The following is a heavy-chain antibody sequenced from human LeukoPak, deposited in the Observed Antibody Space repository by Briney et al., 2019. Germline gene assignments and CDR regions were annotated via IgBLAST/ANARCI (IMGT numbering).Heavy chain of an antibody. CDR1: GFTFSSYA. J-gene: IGHJ5*02. V-gene: IGHV3-23*01. D-gene: IGHD3-22*01. Sequence: GGSLRLSCAASGFTFSSYAMSWVRQAPGKGLEWVSAISGSGGSTYYADSVKGRFTISRDNSKNTLYLQMNGLRAEDTAVYYCAKERDSSGYSRGDWFDPWGQGTLVTVSS. CDR2: ISGSGGST. CDR3: AKERDSSGYSRGDWFDP.